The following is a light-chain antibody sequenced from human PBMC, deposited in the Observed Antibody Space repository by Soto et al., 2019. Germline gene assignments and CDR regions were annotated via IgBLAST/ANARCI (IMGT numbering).Light chain of an antibody. V-gene: IGLV2-8*01. J-gene: IGLJ1*01. CDR3: KSYAGSNTYV. CDR2: EVV. CDR1: KSDIGVYDF. Sequence: QAVVTQPPSASGSPGQSVTISCTGTKSDIGVYDFVSWYQHHPGKAPRLIIYEVVQRPSGVPDRFSGSKSGNTASLTVSGLQAADGADYFCKSYAGSNTYVFGSGTKLTVL.